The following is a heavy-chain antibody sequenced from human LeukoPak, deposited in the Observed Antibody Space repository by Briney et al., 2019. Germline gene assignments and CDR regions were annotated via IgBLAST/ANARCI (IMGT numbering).Heavy chain of an antibody. J-gene: IGHJ1*01. V-gene: IGHV1-18*01. CDR1: GYTFTSYG. CDR3: AREWELLRKYLYH. Sequence: ASVKVSCKASGYTFTSYGISWVRQAPGQGLEWMGWISAYNGNKNYAQKLQGRVTMTTDTSTSTAYMELSRLRSDDTAVYYCAREWELLRKYLYHWGQGTLVTVSS. CDR2: ISAYNGNK. D-gene: IGHD1-26*01.